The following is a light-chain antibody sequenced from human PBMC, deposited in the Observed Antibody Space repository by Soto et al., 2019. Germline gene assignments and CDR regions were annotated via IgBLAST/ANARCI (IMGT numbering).Light chain of an antibody. Sequence: DIVLTQSPDSLAVSLGERATINCKSSQSVLYYGNNKNYFAWYQQKPGQSPKLLFYWASFRQSGVPDRFSGRGSGTDFTLPISSLQAEDVAVYYCQQYSTNPYTFGQGTKLEIK. V-gene: IGKV4-1*01. CDR1: QSVLYYGNNKNY. J-gene: IGKJ2*01. CDR2: WAS. CDR3: QQYSTNPYT.